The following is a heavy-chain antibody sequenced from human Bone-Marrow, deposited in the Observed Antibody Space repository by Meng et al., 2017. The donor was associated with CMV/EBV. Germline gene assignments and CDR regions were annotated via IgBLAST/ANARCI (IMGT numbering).Heavy chain of an antibody. V-gene: IGHV3-74*03. Sequence: VELVGFGGGLVSPGGSLRLSCADSGFTFSSYWMHWVRQVPGGGLVWVSRINTDGSFTSYADSVRGRFTISRDNAKNTLYLQMNSLRVDDSAVYYCGRDLTGERDQWGQGTLVTVSS. CDR1: GFTFSSYW. J-gene: IGHJ4*02. D-gene: IGHD7-27*01. CDR2: INTDGSFT. CDR3: GRDLTGERDQ.